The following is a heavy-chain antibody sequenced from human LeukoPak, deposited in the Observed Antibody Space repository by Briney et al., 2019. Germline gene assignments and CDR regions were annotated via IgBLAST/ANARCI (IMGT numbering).Heavy chain of an antibody. V-gene: IGHV4-59*12. CDR2: ISYSGST. D-gene: IGHD5-18*01. J-gene: IGHJ4*02. CDR3: ARSVTSYGYYFDY. CDR1: GGSISGYY. Sequence: PSETLSLTCTASGGSISGYYWSWIRQPPGKGLEWIGYISYSGSTNYNPSLKSRVTISVDTSKNQFSLKLSPVTAADTAVYYCARSVTSYGYYFDYWGQGTLVTVSS.